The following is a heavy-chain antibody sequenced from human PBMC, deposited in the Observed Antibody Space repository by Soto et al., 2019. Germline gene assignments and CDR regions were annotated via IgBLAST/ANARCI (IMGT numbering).Heavy chain of an antibody. CDR1: GFTFSSYG. CDR3: ARGYDFWSGYYYPYGMDV. V-gene: IGHV3-33*01. D-gene: IGHD3-3*01. CDR2: IWYDGSNK. Sequence: PGGSLRLSCAASGFTFSSYGMHWVRQAPGKGLEWVAVIWYDGSNKNHADTVKGRFTISRDNSKNTLYLQMNSLRAEDTAVYYCARGYDFWSGYYYPYGMDVWGQGTTVTVSS. J-gene: IGHJ6*02.